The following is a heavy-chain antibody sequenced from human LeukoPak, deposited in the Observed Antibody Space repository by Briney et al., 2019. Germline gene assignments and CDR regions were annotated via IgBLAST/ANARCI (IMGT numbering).Heavy chain of an antibody. CDR2: IIPIFGTA. Sequence: SVKVSCKASGGTFSSYAISWVRQAPGQGLEWMGGIIPIFGTANYAQKFQGRVTITADESTSTAYMELSSLRSEDTAVYYCARSRTTYSNGYSGPYWYFDLWGRGTLVTVSS. J-gene: IGHJ2*01. CDR1: GGTFSSYA. CDR3: ARSRTTYSNGYSGPYWYFDL. D-gene: IGHD5-18*01. V-gene: IGHV1-69*01.